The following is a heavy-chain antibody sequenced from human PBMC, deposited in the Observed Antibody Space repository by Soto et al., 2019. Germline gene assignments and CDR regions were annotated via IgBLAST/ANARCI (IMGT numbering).Heavy chain of an antibody. CDR3: ARGSQLERDAVDI. Sequence: QVQLQESGPGLVKPTQNLSLTCTVSDVSINSGGYYWSWIREHPGKGLEWIGYIYYTGSTYYNPSLKSRATMSLDTSNTQFSLKVSSVTAADTAVYYCARGSQLERDAVDIWGQGTMVTVSS. D-gene: IGHD1-1*01. CDR2: IYYTGST. J-gene: IGHJ3*02. CDR1: DVSINSGGYY. V-gene: IGHV4-31*03.